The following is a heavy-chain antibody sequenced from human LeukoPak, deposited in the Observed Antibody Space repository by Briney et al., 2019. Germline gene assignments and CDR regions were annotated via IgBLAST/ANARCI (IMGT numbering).Heavy chain of an antibody. CDR3: TRENRHSSGWYGAFDI. CDR2: IKSDTDGGTA. CDR1: GFSSGNAW. D-gene: IGHD6-19*01. Sequence: GGSLRLSCVASGFSSGNAWMDWVRQAQGKGLEWVGRIKSDTDGGTADYAAPVEGRFTISRDDSRNTLYLQMNSLKTEDTAVYYCTRENRHSSGWYGAFDIWGQGTLVTVSS. J-gene: IGHJ3*02. V-gene: IGHV3-15*01.